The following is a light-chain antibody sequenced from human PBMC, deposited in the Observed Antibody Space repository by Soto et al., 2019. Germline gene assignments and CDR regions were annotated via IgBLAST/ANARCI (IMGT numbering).Light chain of an antibody. V-gene: IGLV1-40*01. CDR1: TSNIGAPYD. CDR3: AAWDDSLNGYV. CDR2: SKN. Sequence: QSVLTQPPSVSGAPGQRVSISCTGSTSNIGAPYDVHWYQHLPGTAPKLLIHSKNQRPSGVPDRFSGSKSGTSASLAISGLQSEDEADYYCAAWDDSLNGYVFGTGTKVTVL. J-gene: IGLJ1*01.